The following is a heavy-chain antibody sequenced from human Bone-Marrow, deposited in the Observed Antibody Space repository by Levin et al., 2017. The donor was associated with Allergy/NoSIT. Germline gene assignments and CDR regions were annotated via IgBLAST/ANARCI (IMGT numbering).Heavy chain of an antibody. D-gene: IGHD5-24*01. J-gene: IGHJ4*02. CDR1: GFTFTNAW. CDR3: TTALTMAPPSHYFDY. CDR2: IKTMTDGGTT. V-gene: IGHV3-15*01. Sequence: GGSLRLSCAASGFTFTNAWIGWVRLAPGKGLEWVGRIKTMTDGGTTDYTAPMIGRFTISRDDSKNTLYLQMNSLKTEDTAVYYCTTALTMAPPSHYFDYWGQGALVTVSS.